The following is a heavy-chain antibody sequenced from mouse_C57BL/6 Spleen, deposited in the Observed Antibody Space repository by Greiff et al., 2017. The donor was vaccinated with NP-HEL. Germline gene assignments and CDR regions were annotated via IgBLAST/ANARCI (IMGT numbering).Heavy chain of an antibody. Sequence: VQLQQSGPELVKPGASVKISCKASGYSFTDYNMNWVKQRNGKSLEWIGVINPNYGTTSYNQKFKGKATLTVDQSSSTAYMQLNSLTSEDSAVYYCAGGVYGSSYVDYFDYWGQGTTLTVSS. V-gene: IGHV1-39*01. D-gene: IGHD1-1*01. CDR1: GYSFTDYN. CDR2: INPNYGTT. CDR3: AGGVYGSSYVDYFDY. J-gene: IGHJ2*01.